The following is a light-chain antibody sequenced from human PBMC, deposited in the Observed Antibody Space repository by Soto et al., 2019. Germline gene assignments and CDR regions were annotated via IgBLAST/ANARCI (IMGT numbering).Light chain of an antibody. Sequence: TQSPASLSASVGDRVTITCRASQSISSYLNWYQQKPGQAPRRLIYGASSRATGIPDRFSGSGSGTDFTLTISRLEPEDFAVYYCQQYGSSPTFGEGTRLEIK. CDR3: QQYGSSPT. J-gene: IGKJ5*01. CDR2: GAS. CDR1: QSISSY. V-gene: IGKV3-20*01.